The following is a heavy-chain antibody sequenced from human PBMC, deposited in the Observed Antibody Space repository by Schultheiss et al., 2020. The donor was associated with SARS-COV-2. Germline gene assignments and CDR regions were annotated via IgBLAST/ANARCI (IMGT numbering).Heavy chain of an antibody. J-gene: IGHJ6*02. V-gene: IGHV6-1*01. CDR3: ARDRIGYCSGGSCPYYYYYGMDV. CDR2: TYYRSKWYN. Sequence: SQTLSLTCAISGDSVSSNSAAWNWIRQSPSRGLEWLGRTYYRSKWYNDYAVSVKSRITINPDTSKNQFSLQLNSVTPEDTAVYYCARDRIGYCSGGSCPYYYYYGMDVWGQGTTVTVSS. CDR1: GDSVSSNSAA. D-gene: IGHD2-15*01.